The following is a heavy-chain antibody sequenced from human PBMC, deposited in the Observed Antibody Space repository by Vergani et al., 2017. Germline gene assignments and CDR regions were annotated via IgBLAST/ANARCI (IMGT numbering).Heavy chain of an antibody. CDR3: ARESFGGPNDYGGYFDY. CDR2: IYHSGST. Sequence: QLQLQESGSGLVKPSQTLSLTCAVSGGSISSGGYSWSWNRQPPGKGLEWIGYIYHSGSTYYNPSLKSRVTISVDRSKHQFSLKLSSVTAAVTAVYYCARESFGGPNDYGGYFDYWGQGTLVTVSS. CDR1: GGSISSGGYS. J-gene: IGHJ4*02. D-gene: IGHD4-23*01. V-gene: IGHV4-30-2*01.